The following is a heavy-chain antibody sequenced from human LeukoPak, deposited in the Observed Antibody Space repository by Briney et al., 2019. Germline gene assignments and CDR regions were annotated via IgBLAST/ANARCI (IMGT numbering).Heavy chain of an antibody. CDR1: GFTFSSYA. CDR3: AKDRGHPYSNYFIDY. CDR2: NTGHSA. Sequence: AGGSLRLSRAASGFTFSSYAMTWVRQAPGKGLEWVSTNTGHSAYYADSVKGRFTISRDSSKNTLYLQMNSLRAEDTAVYYCAKDRGHPYSNYFIDYWGQGTLVTVSS. D-gene: IGHD4-11*01. V-gene: IGHV3-23*01. J-gene: IGHJ4*02.